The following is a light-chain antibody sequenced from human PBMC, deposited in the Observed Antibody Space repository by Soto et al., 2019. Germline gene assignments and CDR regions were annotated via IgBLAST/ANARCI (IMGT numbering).Light chain of an antibody. CDR3: HQFNSYPIT. CDR1: QGISSA. Sequence: AILLTQSPSSLSASVGDRVTITCRASQGISSALAWYQQKPGKAPKLLIYDASSLESGVPSRFSGSGSGTDFTLPISSMQPEDFATYYCHQFNSYPITFGQGTRLEIK. CDR2: DAS. J-gene: IGKJ5*01. V-gene: IGKV1-13*02.